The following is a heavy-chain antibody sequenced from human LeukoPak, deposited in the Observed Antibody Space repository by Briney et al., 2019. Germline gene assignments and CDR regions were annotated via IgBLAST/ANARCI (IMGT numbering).Heavy chain of an antibody. V-gene: IGHV1-69*05. D-gene: IGHD2-2*01. CDR3: ARGVPAAMSRDYCYYYYMDV. Sequence: SVKVSCKASGGTFSSYAISWVRQAPGQGLEWMGGIIPIFGTANYAQKFQGRVTITTDESTSTAYMELSSLRSEDTAVYYCARGVPAAMSRDYCYYYYMDVWGKGTTVTVSS. CDR2: IIPIFGTA. J-gene: IGHJ6*03. CDR1: GGTFSSYA.